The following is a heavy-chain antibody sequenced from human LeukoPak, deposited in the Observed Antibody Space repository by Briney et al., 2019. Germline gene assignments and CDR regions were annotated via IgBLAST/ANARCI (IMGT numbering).Heavy chain of an antibody. D-gene: IGHD6-13*01. CDR1: GGSFSGYY. V-gene: IGHV4-34*01. Sequence: PPETLSLTCAVYGGSFSGYYWSWIRQPPGKGLEWIGEINHSGSTNYNPSLKSRVTISVDTSKNQFSLKLSSVTAADAAVYYCARHSSSPNNYYYYYYMDVWGKGTTVTISS. CDR3: ARHSSSPNNYYYYYYMDV. CDR2: INHSGST. J-gene: IGHJ6*03.